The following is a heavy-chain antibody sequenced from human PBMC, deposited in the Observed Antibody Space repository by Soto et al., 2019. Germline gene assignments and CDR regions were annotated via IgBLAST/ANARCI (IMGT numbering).Heavy chain of an antibody. D-gene: IGHD5-12*01. V-gene: IGHV3-66*01. CDR1: GFSVGDNY. CDR2: IYSGGST. Sequence: EVQLVESGGGLVQPGGSLRLSCAASGFSVGDNYMKWVRQAPGKGLEWVSLIYSGGSTFYADSVKGRFTISSDNSKNTLFLQLNNLRVDDTAVYYCARDRGYRWGQGTMVTVSA. CDR3: ARDRGYR. J-gene: IGHJ3*01.